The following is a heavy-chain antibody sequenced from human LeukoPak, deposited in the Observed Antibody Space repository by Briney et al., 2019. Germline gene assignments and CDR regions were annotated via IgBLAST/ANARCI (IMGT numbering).Heavy chain of an antibody. J-gene: IGHJ4*02. Sequence: SETLSLTCTVSGGSISSSSYYWGWIRQPPGKGLEWIGSIYYSGSTYYNLSLKSRVTISVDTSKNQFSLKLSSVTAADTAVYYCAGYSSSDVDYWGQGTLVTVSS. V-gene: IGHV4-39*07. CDR3: AGYSSSDVDY. CDR2: IYYSGST. CDR1: GGSISSSSYY. D-gene: IGHD6-6*01.